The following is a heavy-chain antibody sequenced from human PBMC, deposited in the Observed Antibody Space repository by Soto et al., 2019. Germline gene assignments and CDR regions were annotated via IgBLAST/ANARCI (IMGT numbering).Heavy chain of an antibody. J-gene: IGHJ6*02. Sequence: EVQLVESGGGLVQPGGSLRLSCEASGFTFRNYDMHWVRQGTGKGLEWVSGISAAGDPDYADSVEGRFTISRENAQNSFFLQMSSLRVCDTAVYYCARTDRDFYGLDVWGQGTTVIVSS. CDR1: GFTFRNYD. CDR2: ISAAGDP. V-gene: IGHV3-13*05. CDR3: ARTDRDFYGLDV.